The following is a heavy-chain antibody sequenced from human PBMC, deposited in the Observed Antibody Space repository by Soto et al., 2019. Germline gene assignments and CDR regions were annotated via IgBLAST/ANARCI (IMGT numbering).Heavy chain of an antibody. CDR1: GFTFSSCG. CDR3: ARDLVRPKGSLNNDALNN. Sequence: GGSLRLSCAASGFTFSSCGMHWVRQRPGKGPEWVAVLWYDGGRKFYADSVKGRFTISRDDSRNILYLEMDSLRVEDTAFYYCARDLVRPKGSLNNDALNNWGQGTMVTVSS. V-gene: IGHV3-33*01. CDR2: LWYDGGRK. J-gene: IGHJ3*02. D-gene: IGHD2-15*01.